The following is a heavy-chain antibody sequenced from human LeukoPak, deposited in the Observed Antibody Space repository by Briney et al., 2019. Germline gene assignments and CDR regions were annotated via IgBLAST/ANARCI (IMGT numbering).Heavy chain of an antibody. V-gene: IGHV3-23*01. Sequence: GGSLRLSCAASGFTFSSYGMSWVRQAPGKGLEWVSAISGSGGSTYYADSVKGRFTISRDNSKNTLYLQMNSLRAEDTAVYYCAKSSYYYGSGSHDYWGQGTLVTVSS. J-gene: IGHJ4*02. CDR1: GFTFSSYG. CDR2: ISGSGGST. D-gene: IGHD3-10*01. CDR3: AKSSYYYGSGSHDY.